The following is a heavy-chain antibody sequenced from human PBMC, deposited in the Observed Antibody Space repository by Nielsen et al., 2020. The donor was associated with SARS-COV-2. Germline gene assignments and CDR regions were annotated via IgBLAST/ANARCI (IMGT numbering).Heavy chain of an antibody. CDR1: GFTFSSYA. V-gene: IGHV3-30-3*01. CDR3: ARSSRWFGDLSHAEAHGMDV. J-gene: IGHJ6*02. Sequence: GESLKISCAASGFTFSSYAMHWVRQAPGKGLEWVAVISYDGSNKYYADSVKGRFTISRDNSKNTLYLQMNSLRAEDTAVYYCARSSRWFGDLSHAEAHGMDVWGQGTTVTVSS. D-gene: IGHD3-10*01. CDR2: ISYDGSNK.